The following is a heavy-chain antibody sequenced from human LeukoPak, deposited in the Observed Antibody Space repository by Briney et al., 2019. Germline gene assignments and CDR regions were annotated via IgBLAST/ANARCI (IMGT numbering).Heavy chain of an antibody. J-gene: IGHJ4*02. Sequence: PGGSLRLSCAASGFTFSSFAMHWVRQAPGKGLEWVAIITSDGSNKHYGDSVKGRFTISRDNSKNTVYLQVNSLRVEDTALYYCARESGASRGYSYGHWGQGTLVTVSS. CDR2: ITSDGSNK. D-gene: IGHD5-18*01. CDR3: ARESGASRGYSYGH. CDR1: GFTFSSFA. V-gene: IGHV3-30*04.